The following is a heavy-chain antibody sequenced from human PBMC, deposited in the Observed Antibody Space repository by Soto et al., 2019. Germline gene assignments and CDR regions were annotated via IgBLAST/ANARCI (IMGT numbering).Heavy chain of an antibody. D-gene: IGHD3-22*01. Sequence: SETLSLTCTVSGDSISGSPYFWSWVRQPPGKGLEWIGEIYHSGSTNYNPSLKSRVTISVDKSKNQFSLKLSSVTAADTAVYYCAREGSYDSSGYYSVYFDYWGQGTLVTVSS. J-gene: IGHJ4*02. V-gene: IGHV4-4*02. CDR3: AREGSYDSSGYYSVYFDY. CDR2: IYHSGST. CDR1: GDSISGSPYF.